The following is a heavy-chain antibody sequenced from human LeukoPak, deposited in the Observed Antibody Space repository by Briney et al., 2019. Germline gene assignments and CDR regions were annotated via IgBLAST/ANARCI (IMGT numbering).Heavy chain of an antibody. Sequence: PSETLSLTCAVYGGSFSGYYWSWIRQPPGKGLEWIGEINYSGSTNYNPSLKSRVTISVDTSKNQFSLKLSSVTAADTAVYYCARGPRYYYDSSGYYSNFQHWGQGTLVTVSS. D-gene: IGHD3-22*01. J-gene: IGHJ1*01. V-gene: IGHV4-34*01. CDR1: GGSFSGYY. CDR2: INYSGST. CDR3: ARGPRYYYDSSGYYSNFQH.